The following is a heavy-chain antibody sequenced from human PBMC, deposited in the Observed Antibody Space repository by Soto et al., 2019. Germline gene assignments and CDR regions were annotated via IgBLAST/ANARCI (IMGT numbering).Heavy chain of an antibody. Sequence: QVQLVQSGAEVKKPGSSVKVSCKASGGTFSSYAISWVRQAPGQGLEWMGGIIPIFGTANYAQKFQGRVTITADESTGTACMEMSSLRSEDTAVYYCDRHVPAADYYYGMDVWGQGTTVTVSS. CDR2: IIPIFGTA. CDR3: DRHVPAADYYYGMDV. J-gene: IGHJ6*02. CDR1: GGTFSSYA. D-gene: IGHD2-2*01. V-gene: IGHV1-69*12.